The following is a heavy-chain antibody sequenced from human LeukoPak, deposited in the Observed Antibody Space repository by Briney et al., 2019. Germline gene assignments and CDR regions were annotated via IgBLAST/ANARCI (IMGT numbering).Heavy chain of an antibody. J-gene: IGHJ4*02. Sequence: GGSLRLSCAASGFTFSSYDMHWVRQATGKGLEWVSAIGTAGDTYYPGSAKGRFTISRENAKNSLYLQMNSLRAGDTAVYYCARGYVVVVAATLSYYFDYWGQGTLVTVSS. D-gene: IGHD2-15*01. V-gene: IGHV3-13*01. CDR1: GFTFSSYD. CDR2: IGTAGDT. CDR3: ARGYVVVVAATLSYYFDY.